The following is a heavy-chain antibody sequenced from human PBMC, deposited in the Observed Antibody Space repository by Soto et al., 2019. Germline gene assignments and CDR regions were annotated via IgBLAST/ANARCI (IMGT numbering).Heavy chain of an antibody. CDR2: IVVGSGNT. V-gene: IGHV1-58*01. Sequence: GASVKVSCKASGFTFTSSAVQWVRQARGQRLEWIGWIVVGSGNTNYAQKFQERVTITRDMSTSTAYVELSSLRSEDTAVYYCVVPRGYYYYGMDVWGQGTTVTVSS. CDR3: VVPRGYYYYGMDV. CDR1: GFTFTSSA. D-gene: IGHD3-16*01. J-gene: IGHJ6*02.